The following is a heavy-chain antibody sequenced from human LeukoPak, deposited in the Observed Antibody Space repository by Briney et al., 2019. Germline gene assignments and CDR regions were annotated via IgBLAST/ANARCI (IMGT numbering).Heavy chain of an antibody. CDR1: GGSVSSGSYY. D-gene: IGHD6-19*01. CDR3: ARSVASGWLDY. V-gene: IGHV4-61*01. CDR2: IYYSGST. Sequence: SETLSLTCTVSGGSVSSGSYYWSWIRQPPGKGLEWIGYIYYSGSTNYNPSLKSRVTISVDTSKNQFSLKLSSVTAADTAVYYCARSVASGWLDYWGQGTLVTVSS. J-gene: IGHJ4*02.